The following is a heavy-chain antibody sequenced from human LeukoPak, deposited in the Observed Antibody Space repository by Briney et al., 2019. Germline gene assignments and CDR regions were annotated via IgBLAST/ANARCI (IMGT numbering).Heavy chain of an antibody. CDR1: GFTFKSFE. Sequence: TGGSLRLSCAASGFTFKSFEMNRVRQAPGKGLEWLSYISSGNTVYYADSVKGRFTISRDNAKNSVYLQMNSLRAEDTGVYFCARGLAVSSNYWGQGTLVTVSS. V-gene: IGHV3-48*03. J-gene: IGHJ4*02. CDR2: ISSGNTV. CDR3: ARGLAVSSNY. D-gene: IGHD6-19*01.